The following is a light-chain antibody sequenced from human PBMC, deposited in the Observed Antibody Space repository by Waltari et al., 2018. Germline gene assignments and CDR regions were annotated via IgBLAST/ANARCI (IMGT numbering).Light chain of an antibody. CDR1: SSDIGGYNY. CDR3: CSYAGSYTYV. Sequence: QSALTQPRSVSGSPGPSVTISCTGTSSDIGGYNYAPWYQQHPDKAPKLMMYEVSKRPSGVPDRFSGSKSGNTASLTISGLQAEDEADYYCCSYAGSYTYVFGTGTKVTVL. J-gene: IGLJ1*01. CDR2: EVS. V-gene: IGLV2-11*01.